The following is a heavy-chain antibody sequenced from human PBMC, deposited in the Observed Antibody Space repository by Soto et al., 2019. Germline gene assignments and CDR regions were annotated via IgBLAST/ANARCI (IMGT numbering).Heavy chain of an antibody. D-gene: IGHD2-2*01. J-gene: IGHJ3*02. CDR2: IYYSGNT. V-gene: IGHV4-39*01. CDR3: ARNVVVPAPAAFDI. CDR1: GGSISSSSYY. Sequence: PSETLSLTCTFSGGSISSSSYYWGWIRQPPGKGLEWIGSIYYSGNTYYNPSLKSRVTISVDTSKNQFSLKLSSVTAADTAVYYCARNVVVPAPAAFDIWGQGTMVTVSS.